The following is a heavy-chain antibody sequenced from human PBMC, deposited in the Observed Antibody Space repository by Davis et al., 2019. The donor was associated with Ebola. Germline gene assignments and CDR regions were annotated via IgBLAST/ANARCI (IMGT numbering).Heavy chain of an antibody. J-gene: IGHJ5*02. CDR2: IYYSGST. Sequence: SETLSLTCTVSGGSISSSSYYWGWIRQPPGKGLEWIGSIYYSGSTYYNPSLKSRVTISVDTSKNQFSLKLSSVTAADTAVYYCARVRHYYGSGSYSPWGQGTLVTVSS. CDR1: GGSISSSSYY. V-gene: IGHV4-39*01. D-gene: IGHD3-10*01. CDR3: ARVRHYYGSGSYSP.